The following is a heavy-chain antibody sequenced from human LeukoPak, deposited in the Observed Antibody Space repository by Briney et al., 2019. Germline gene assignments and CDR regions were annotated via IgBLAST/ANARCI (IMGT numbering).Heavy chain of an antibody. Sequence: SETLSLTCTVSGGSISSYYWSWIRQPPGKGLEWIGYIYHSGSTNYNPSLKSRVTISVDTSKNQFSLKLSSATAADTAVYYCARGITTPGERAWFDPWGQGTLVTVSS. J-gene: IGHJ5*02. D-gene: IGHD3-22*01. V-gene: IGHV4-59*01. CDR3: ARGITTPGERAWFDP. CDR2: IYHSGST. CDR1: GGSISSYY.